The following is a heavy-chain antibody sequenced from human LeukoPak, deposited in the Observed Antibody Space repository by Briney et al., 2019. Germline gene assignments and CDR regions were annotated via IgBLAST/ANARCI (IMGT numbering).Heavy chain of an antibody. J-gene: IGHJ6*02. CDR3: AKDIAAAGTRILYYYYGMDV. CDR1: GFTFSSYA. V-gene: IGHV3-23*01. CDR2: ISGSGGST. Sequence: GGSLRLSCAASGFTFSSYAMSWVRQAPGKGLEWVSAISGSGGSTYYADSVKGRFTISRDNSKNTLYLQMNSLRAEDTAVYYCAKDIAAAGTRILYYYYGMDVWGQGTTVTVSS. D-gene: IGHD6-13*01.